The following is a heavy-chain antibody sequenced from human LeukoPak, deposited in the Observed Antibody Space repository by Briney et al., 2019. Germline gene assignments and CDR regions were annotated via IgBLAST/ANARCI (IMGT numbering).Heavy chain of an antibody. V-gene: IGHV3-15*01. CDR3: TTRGY. J-gene: IGHJ4*02. CDR2: SKSKVDGGTI. CDR1: GFTFSHAW. Sequence: GGSLRLSCAASGFTFSHAWISWVRQAPGKGLEWVGRSKSKVDGGTIEYAAPVRGRFIISRDESRTTLYLQMNGLRIVDTAVYYCTTRGYWGQGAQVIVSS.